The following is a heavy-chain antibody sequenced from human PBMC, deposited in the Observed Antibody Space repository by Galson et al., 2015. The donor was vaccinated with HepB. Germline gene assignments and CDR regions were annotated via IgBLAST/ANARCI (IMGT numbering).Heavy chain of an antibody. V-gene: IGHV5-10-1*01. D-gene: IGHD4-17*01. CDR1: GCTFTRNW. CDR3: GRDPTSHDYGVSLGC. J-gene: IGHJ4*02. Sequence: QSGAEVKKPGESLKISCKASGCTFTRNWINWVCQMPGKGPEWMARIDPDDSYIKYSPSFQGRVTLSIDKSISTAYLQLSSLKASDTAMYFCGRDPTSHDYGVSLGCWGQGTLVTVSS. CDR2: IDPDDSYI.